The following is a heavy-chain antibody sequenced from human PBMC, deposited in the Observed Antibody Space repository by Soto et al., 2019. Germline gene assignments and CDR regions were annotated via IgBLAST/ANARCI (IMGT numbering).Heavy chain of an antibody. CDR3: ARPGMSHEADAFDI. V-gene: IGHV1-69*13. CDR1: GGTFSSYA. J-gene: IGHJ3*02. D-gene: IGHD6-13*01. Sequence: GASVKVSCKASGGTFSSYAISWVRQAPGQGLEWMGGIIPIFGTANYAQKFQGRVTITADESTSTAYMELSSLRSEDTAVYYCARPGMSHEADAFDIWGQGTMVTVSS. CDR2: IIPIFGTA.